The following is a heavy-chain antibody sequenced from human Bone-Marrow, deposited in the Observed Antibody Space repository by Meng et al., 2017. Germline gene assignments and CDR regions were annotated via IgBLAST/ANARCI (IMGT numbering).Heavy chain of an antibody. J-gene: IGHJ4*02. CDR3: ARDLPTKYYYDTGWPALDLGFDY. CDR2: INPNSGGT. CDR1: GYTFTGYY. V-gene: IGHV1-2*02. Sequence: ASVKVSCKASGYTFTGYYMHWVRQAPGQGLEWMGWINPNSGGTNYAQKFQGRVTITADKSTSTAYMELSSLRSEDTAVYYCARDLPTKYYYDTGWPALDLGFDYWGQGTLVTVSS. D-gene: IGHD3-22*01.